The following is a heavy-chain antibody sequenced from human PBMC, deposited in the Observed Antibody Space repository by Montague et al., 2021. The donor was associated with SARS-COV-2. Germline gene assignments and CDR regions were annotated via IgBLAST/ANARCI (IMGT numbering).Heavy chain of an antibody. J-gene: IGHJ3*02. CDR2: IYYSGST. Sequence: NLSLTCTVSGGSISSGGYYWSWIRQHPGKGLEWIGYIYYSGSTYYNPSLKSRVTISVDTSKNQFSLKLSSVTAADTAVYYCARARTRITMIVVVIDAFDIWGQGTMVTVSS. D-gene: IGHD3-22*01. CDR1: GGSISSGGYY. V-gene: IGHV4-31*03. CDR3: ARARTRITMIVVVIDAFDI.